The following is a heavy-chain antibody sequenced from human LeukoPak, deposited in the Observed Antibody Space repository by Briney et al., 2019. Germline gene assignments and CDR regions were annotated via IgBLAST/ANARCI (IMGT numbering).Heavy chain of an antibody. CDR1: GYTFTSYD. Sequence: ASVKVSCKASGYTFTSYDINWVRQATGQGLEWMGWINPNSGGTNYAQKFQGRVTMTRDTSISTAYMELSRLRSDDTAVYYCARDRGSPDIVVVPAARGYYYYYGMDVWGQGTTVTVSS. CDR2: INPNSGGT. CDR3: ARDRGSPDIVVVPAARGYYYYYGMDV. D-gene: IGHD2-2*01. V-gene: IGHV1-2*02. J-gene: IGHJ6*02.